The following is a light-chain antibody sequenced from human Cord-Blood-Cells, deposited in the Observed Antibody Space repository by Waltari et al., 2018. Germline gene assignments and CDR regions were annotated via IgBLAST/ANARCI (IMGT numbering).Light chain of an antibody. CDR1: NIGSQS. V-gene: IGLV3-21*04. CDR3: QVWDSSSDHPYV. CDR2: YDS. J-gene: IGLJ1*01. Sequence: SYVLTQPPSVSVAPGKTARITCGGNNIGSQSVHWSQQKPGQAPVLVIYYDSDRPSGIPERFAGSNSGNTATLTISRVEAGDEADYYCQVWDSSSDHPYVFGTGTKVTVL.